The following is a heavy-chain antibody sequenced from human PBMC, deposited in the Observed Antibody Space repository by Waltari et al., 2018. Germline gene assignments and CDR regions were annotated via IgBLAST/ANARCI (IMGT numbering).Heavy chain of an antibody. CDR2: IWYDGNNK. Sequence: QVQLVESGGGVVQPGRSLRLSCAASGFIFSNYGMHWVRQAPGKGLGWVALIWYDGNNKYYSDSVQGRFTISRDNSKNTLYLQMNSLRAEDTAVYYCATESGGDYAFDSWGQGALVTVSS. J-gene: IGHJ4*02. CDR3: ATESGGDYAFDS. D-gene: IGHD4-17*01. CDR1: GFIFSNYG. V-gene: IGHV3-33*01.